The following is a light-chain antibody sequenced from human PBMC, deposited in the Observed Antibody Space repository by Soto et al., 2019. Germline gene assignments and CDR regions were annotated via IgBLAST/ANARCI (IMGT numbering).Light chain of an antibody. J-gene: IGLJ2*01. CDR1: SSDIGAYDY. CDR2: EVS. CDR3: SSYTDTGHVV. V-gene: IGLV2-14*01. Sequence: QSALTQPASVSGSPGQSITISCTGTSSDIGAYDYVSWYQQHPGKAPKLMIFEVSDRPSGASIRFSGSKSGNTASLTISGLQTEDEADYYCSSYTDTGHVVFGRGTKVPVL.